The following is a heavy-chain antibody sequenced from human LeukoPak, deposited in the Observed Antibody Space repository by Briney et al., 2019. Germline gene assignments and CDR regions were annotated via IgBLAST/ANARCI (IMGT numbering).Heavy chain of an antibody. V-gene: IGHV1-18*01. D-gene: IGHD1-26*01. CDR3: ARGLGPYLDV. CDR2: ISAYNGNT. J-gene: IGHJ6*02. Sequence: ASVKVSCKASGYTFTSYGISWVRQAPGQGLEWMGWISAYNGNTNYAQKFQGRVTITADESTSTAYMELSSLRSEDTAVYYCARGLGPYLDVWGQGTTVTVSS. CDR1: GYTFTSYG.